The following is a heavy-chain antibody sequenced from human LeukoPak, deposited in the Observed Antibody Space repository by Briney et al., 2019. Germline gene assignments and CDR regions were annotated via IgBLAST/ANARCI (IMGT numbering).Heavy chain of an antibody. Sequence: PGGSLRLSCAASGFTFSSYEMNWVRQAPGKGLEWVSYISSSSSTIYYADSVKGRFTISRDNAKNSLYLQMNGLRAGDTAVYYCARDLRELSFYPTFFDHWGQGTLVTVSS. J-gene: IGHJ4*02. CDR2: ISSSSSTI. CDR3: ARDLRELSFYPTFFDH. CDR1: GFTFSSYE. V-gene: IGHV3-48*03. D-gene: IGHD3-16*02.